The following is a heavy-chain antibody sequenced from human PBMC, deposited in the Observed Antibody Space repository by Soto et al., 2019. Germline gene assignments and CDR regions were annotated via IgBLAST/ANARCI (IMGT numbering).Heavy chain of an antibody. J-gene: IGHJ4*02. V-gene: IGHV3-15*01. CDR3: TTEMRYRGSYKVF. CDR1: GFTFSNAW. D-gene: IGHD1-26*01. Sequence: PGGSLRLSCAASGFTFSNAWMSWVRQAPGKGLEWVGRIKSKTDGGTTDYAAPVKGRFTISRDDSKNTLYLQMNSLKTEDTAVYYSTTEMRYRGSYKVFWGQGTLVTVSS. CDR2: IKSKTDGGTT.